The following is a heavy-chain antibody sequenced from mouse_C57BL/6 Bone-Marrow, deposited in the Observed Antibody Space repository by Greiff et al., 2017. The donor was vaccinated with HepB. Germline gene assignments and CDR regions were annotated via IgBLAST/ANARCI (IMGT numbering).Heavy chain of an antibody. D-gene: IGHD2-2*01. V-gene: IGHV14-4*01. Sequence: VQLKESGAELVRPGASVKLSCTASGFNIKDDYMHWVKQRPEQGLEWIGWIDPENGDTEYATKFQGKATITADTSSNTAYLQLSSLTSEDTAVYYCTSFYYGYPFAYWGQGTLLTVSA. CDR2: IDPENGDT. CDR3: TSFYYGYPFAY. J-gene: IGHJ3*01. CDR1: GFNIKDDY.